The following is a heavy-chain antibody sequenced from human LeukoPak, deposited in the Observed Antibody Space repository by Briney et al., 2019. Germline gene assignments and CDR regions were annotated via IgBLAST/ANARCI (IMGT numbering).Heavy chain of an antibody. D-gene: IGHD3-22*01. Sequence: SETLSLTCTVSGGSISGYYWSWIRQSPQKGLGWIGYIYFSGSTDYNPSLKSRVTISVDTSKKQFSLKLSSVTAADTAVYYCARHLLEYYDSSGYQTNWFDPWGQGTLVTVSS. V-gene: IGHV4-59*08. CDR1: GGSISGYY. J-gene: IGHJ5*02. CDR3: ARHLLEYYDSSGYQTNWFDP. CDR2: IYFSGST.